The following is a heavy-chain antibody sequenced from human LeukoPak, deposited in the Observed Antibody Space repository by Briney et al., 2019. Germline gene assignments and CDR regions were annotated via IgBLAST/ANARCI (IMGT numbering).Heavy chain of an antibody. D-gene: IGHD3-22*01. CDR2: ISSSSSYI. CDR1: GFTFSSYS. V-gene: IGHV3-21*01. Sequence: GGSLRLSCAASGFTFSSYSMNWVRQAPGKGLEWVSSISSSSSYIYYADSVKGRLTISRDNAKNSLYLQMNSLRAEDTAVYYCARDRPYYYDSSGPRGFDIWGQGTMVTVSS. J-gene: IGHJ3*02. CDR3: ARDRPYYYDSSGPRGFDI.